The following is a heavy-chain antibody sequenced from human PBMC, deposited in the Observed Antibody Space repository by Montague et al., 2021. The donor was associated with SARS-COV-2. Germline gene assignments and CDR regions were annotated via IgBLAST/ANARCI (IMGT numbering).Heavy chain of an antibody. D-gene: IGHD3-10*01. J-gene: IGHJ6*03. CDR1: GGSVSGSY. V-gene: IGHV4-34*01. Sequence: SETLSLTCAVYGGSVSGSYWSWMRQQPGKGLELIGEINHSGVTNYNPSLKSRVTISMDASTNKFSLNVNSVSAADTAVYYCSRALFSRRGVYITTYYYSYYMDAWGTGTTVTVSS. CDR3: SRALFSRRGVYITTYYYSYYMDA. CDR2: INHSGVT.